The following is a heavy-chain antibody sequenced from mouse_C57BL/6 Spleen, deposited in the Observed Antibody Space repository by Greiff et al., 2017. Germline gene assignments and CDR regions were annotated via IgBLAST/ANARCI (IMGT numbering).Heavy chain of an antibody. CDR2: IRLKSDNYAT. D-gene: IGHD1-1*01. CDR3: TVYYYGSSSHYYAMDY. Sequence: EVKLLESGGGLVQPGGSMKLSCVASGFTFSNYWMNWVRQSPEKGLEWVAQIRLKSDNYATHYAESVKGRFTISRDDSKSSVYLQMNNLRAEYTGIYYCTVYYYGSSSHYYAMDYWGQGTSVTVSS. J-gene: IGHJ4*01. V-gene: IGHV6-3*01. CDR1: GFTFSNYW.